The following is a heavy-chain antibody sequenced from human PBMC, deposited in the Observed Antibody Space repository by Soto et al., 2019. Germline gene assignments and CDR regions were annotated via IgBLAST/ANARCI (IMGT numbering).Heavy chain of an antibody. CDR2: ISYDGSNK. Sequence: GGSLRLSCAASGFTVSSNYMSWVRQAPGKGLEWVAVISYDGSNKYYADSVKGRFTISRDNSKNTLYLQMNSLRAEDTAVYYCAKVNHDSSGYYKKRFYYYYYYGMDVWGQGTTVTVSS. J-gene: IGHJ6*02. CDR1: GFTVSSNY. CDR3: AKVNHDSSGYYKKRFYYYYYYGMDV. D-gene: IGHD3-22*01. V-gene: IGHV3-30*18.